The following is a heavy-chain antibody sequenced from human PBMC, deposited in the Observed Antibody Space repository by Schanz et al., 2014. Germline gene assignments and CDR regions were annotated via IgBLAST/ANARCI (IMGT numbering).Heavy chain of an antibody. Sequence: VQLVESGGGVVRPGGSLRLSCAASGFTFSSYAMTWVRQAPGKGLDWVSAISGSGSSTYYADSVKGRFTISRDNSKNTLYLQMNNLRAEDTAVYYCARGGGPEDVFDIWGQGTILTVSS. D-gene: IGHD5-12*01. CDR1: GFTFSSYA. CDR3: ARGGGPEDVFDI. CDR2: ISGSGSST. J-gene: IGHJ3*02. V-gene: IGHV3-23*04.